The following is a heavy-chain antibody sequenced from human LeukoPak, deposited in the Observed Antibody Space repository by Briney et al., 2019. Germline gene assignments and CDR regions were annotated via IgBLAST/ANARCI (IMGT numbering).Heavy chain of an antibody. D-gene: IGHD5-18*01. V-gene: IGHV4-59*08. CDR2: LYYDGST. J-gene: IGHJ4*02. Sequence: SETLPLTCTVSGGSISGYYWSWLRQPPGKGPEWIGYLYYDGSTTYNPSLKSRVTISLDTSKNQFFLKLSSVTAADTAVYYCARYSYGGFYFDYWGQGTLVTVSS. CDR1: GGSISGYY. CDR3: ARYSYGGFYFDY.